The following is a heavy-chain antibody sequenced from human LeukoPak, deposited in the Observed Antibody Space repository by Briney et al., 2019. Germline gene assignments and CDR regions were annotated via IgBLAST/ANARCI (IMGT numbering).Heavy chain of an antibody. Sequence: SETLSLTCNVSGDSISSYYWTWIRQPPGKGLEWIGSMYYSGSTYNNPSLKSRVTISVNTSKNQFSLKLSSVTAADTAVYYCARQSGAPWEELEHFDYWGQGTLVTVSS. CDR1: GDSISSYY. CDR3: ARQSGAPWEELEHFDY. J-gene: IGHJ4*02. V-gene: IGHV4-39*01. D-gene: IGHD3-10*01. CDR2: MYYSGST.